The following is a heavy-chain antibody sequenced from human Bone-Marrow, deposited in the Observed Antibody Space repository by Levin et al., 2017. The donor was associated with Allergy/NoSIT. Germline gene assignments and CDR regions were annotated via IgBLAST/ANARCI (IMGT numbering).Heavy chain of an antibody. V-gene: IGHV3-7*01. Sequence: GGSLRLSCAASGFTFSNSWMSWVRQTPGKGLEWVANIKEDGSEKYYVDSVKGRFTISRDNAKNSLYVQMNSLRAEDTAVYYCARDRYRSATNGARWFDPWGQGTLVIVSS. CDR2: IKEDGSEK. CDR1: GFTFSNSW. CDR3: ARDRYRSATNGARWFDP. J-gene: IGHJ5*02. D-gene: IGHD6-19*01.